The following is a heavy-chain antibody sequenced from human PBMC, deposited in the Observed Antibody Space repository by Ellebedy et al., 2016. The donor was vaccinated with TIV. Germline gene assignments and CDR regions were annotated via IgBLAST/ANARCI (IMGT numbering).Heavy chain of an antibody. Sequence: GGSLRLXCAASGFRFSDYAVHWVCQAPGKGLEWVAVISYDGVHKNYAESVKGRFTISRDDSKNTLYLQMNSLRAEDTAMYYCARDSFDGNINEGPSDDWGQGTLVTVSS. D-gene: IGHD5-24*01. CDR2: ISYDGVHK. J-gene: IGHJ4*02. CDR3: ARDSFDGNINEGPSDD. CDR1: GFRFSDYA. V-gene: IGHV3-30-3*01.